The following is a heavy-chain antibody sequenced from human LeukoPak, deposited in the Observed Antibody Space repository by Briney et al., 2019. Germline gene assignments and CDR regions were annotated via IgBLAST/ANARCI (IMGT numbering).Heavy chain of an antibody. J-gene: IGHJ4*02. V-gene: IGHV3-15*01. Sequence: NPGGSLRLSCAASGFTFSNAWMSWVRQAPGKGLEWVGRIKSKTDGGTTDYAAPVKDRFTISRDDSKNTLYLQMNSLKTEDTAVYYCTTVTLDYYDSSGYLWYFDYWGQGTLVTVSS. CDR2: IKSKTDGGTT. CDR3: TTVTLDYYDSSGYLWYFDY. D-gene: IGHD3-22*01. CDR1: GFTFSNAW.